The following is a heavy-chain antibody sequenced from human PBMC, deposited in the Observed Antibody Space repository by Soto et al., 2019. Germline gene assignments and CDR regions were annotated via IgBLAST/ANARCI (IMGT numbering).Heavy chain of an antibody. V-gene: IGHV7-4-1*01. CDR1: GYPFTSYA. Sequence: XSVKVSCKASGYPFTSYAMNWVRQAPGQGLEWMGWINTNTGNPTYAQGFTGRFVFSLDTSVSTAYLQICSLKAEDTAVYYCARPLENSYGPTLFDYWGQGTLVTVSS. CDR2: INTNTGNP. D-gene: IGHD5-18*01. CDR3: ARPLENSYGPTLFDY. J-gene: IGHJ4*02.